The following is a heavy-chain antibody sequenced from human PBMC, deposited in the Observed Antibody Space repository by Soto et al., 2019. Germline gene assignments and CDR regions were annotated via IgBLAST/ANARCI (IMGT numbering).Heavy chain of an antibody. V-gene: IGHV3-33*01. CDR3: ARDWGAAGGVGYFDY. J-gene: IGHJ4*02. D-gene: IGHD1-26*01. Sequence: QVQLVESGGGVVQPGRSLRLSCAASGFTFSSYGMHWVRQAPGKGLEWVAVIWYDGSNKYYADSVKGRFTISRDNSKNPLDLQMNSLRAEDKAVDYGARDWGAAGGVGYFDYWGQGTLVTVSS. CDR2: IWYDGSNK. CDR1: GFTFSSYG.